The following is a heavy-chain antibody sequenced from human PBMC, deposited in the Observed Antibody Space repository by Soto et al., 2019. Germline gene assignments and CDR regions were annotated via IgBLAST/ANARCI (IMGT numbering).Heavy chain of an antibody. Sequence: EVQLVESGGGLVKPGGSLRLSCAASGFTFSSYSMNWVRQAPGKGLEWVSSISSSSSYIYYADSVKGRFTISRDNAKNSLYLQMNSLRAEDTAVYYCARDFRSIAAARGYYYGMDVWGQGTTVTVSS. CDR1: GFTFSSYS. J-gene: IGHJ6*02. CDR2: ISSSSSYI. CDR3: ARDFRSIAAARGYYYGMDV. D-gene: IGHD6-13*01. V-gene: IGHV3-21*01.